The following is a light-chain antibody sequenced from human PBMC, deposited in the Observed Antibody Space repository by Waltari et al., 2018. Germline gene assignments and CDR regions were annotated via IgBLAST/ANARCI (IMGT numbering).Light chain of an antibody. CDR2: GAY. CDR3: QQYHTPPAT. J-gene: IGKJ2*01. CDR1: QGLDVAY. V-gene: IGKV3-20*01. Sequence: ELVLTQSPGTLSLSPGDRATLSYRPDQGLDVAYVAWYQHKSGQAPRLLVYGAYYRAAAIPERFSGSGSGTDFTLTINRLEPDDFAVYYCQQYHTPPATFGQGTKLEIK.